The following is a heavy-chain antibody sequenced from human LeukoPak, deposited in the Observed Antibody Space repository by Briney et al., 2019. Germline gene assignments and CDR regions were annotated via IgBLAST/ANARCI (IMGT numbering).Heavy chain of an antibody. D-gene: IGHD3-3*01. CDR1: GFTFSSYA. J-gene: IGHJ6*03. Sequence: GGSLRLSCAASGFTFSSYAMSWVRQAPGKGLEGVSAISGSGGSTYYADSVKGRFTISRDNSKNTLYLQMNSLRAEDTAVYYCAKEPALPPDTIFGVVIPNYYYYYMDVWRKGTTVTVSS. CDR3: AKEPALPPDTIFGVVIPNYYYYYMDV. CDR2: ISGSGGST. V-gene: IGHV3-23*01.